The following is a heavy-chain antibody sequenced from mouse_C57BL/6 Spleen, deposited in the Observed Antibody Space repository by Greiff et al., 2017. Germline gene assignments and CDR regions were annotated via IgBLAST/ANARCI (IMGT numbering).Heavy chain of an antibody. CDR2: IDPSDSYT. Sequence: QVQLQQPGAELEKPGASVKLSCKASGYTFTSYWMQWVKQRPGQGLEWIGEIDPSDSYTNYNQKFKGKATLTVDTSSSTAYMQLSSLTSEDSAVYYCARGGRAMDYWGQGTSVTVSS. CDR1: GYTFTSYW. J-gene: IGHJ4*01. V-gene: IGHV1-50*01. CDR3: ARGGRAMDY.